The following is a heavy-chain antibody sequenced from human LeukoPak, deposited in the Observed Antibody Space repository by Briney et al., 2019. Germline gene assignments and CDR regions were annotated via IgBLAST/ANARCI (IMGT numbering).Heavy chain of an antibody. CDR2: IITIVSYI. Sequence: RGSLRPSCAASGFTFGNYTISWVRQAPGKGLEWASSIITIVSYIHYTDSVKGRFTISRDNAKNSLYLQMTSLRAEDTAVYYCARDSGDWAAAGNNFDYWGQGTLVTVSS. J-gene: IGHJ4*02. D-gene: IGHD6-13*01. V-gene: IGHV3-21*01. CDR1: GFTFGNYT. CDR3: ARDSGDWAAAGNNFDY.